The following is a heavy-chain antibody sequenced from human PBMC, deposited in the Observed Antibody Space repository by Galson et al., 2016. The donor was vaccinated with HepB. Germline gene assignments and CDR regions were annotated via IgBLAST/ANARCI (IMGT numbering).Heavy chain of an antibody. V-gene: IGHV1-2*02. D-gene: IGHD3-10*01. CDR2: INPNSGGT. CDR1: GYTLTDYY. CDR3: ARVFTMVRGVTNTLYYYGMDV. J-gene: IGHJ6*02. Sequence: SVKVSCKASGYTLTDYYIHWVRQAPGQGLEWMGWINPNSGGTNYAQKFQGRVIMTRDTSISTAYMELSGLKSDDTAVYYCARVFTMVRGVTNTLYYYGMDVWRQGTTVTVSS.